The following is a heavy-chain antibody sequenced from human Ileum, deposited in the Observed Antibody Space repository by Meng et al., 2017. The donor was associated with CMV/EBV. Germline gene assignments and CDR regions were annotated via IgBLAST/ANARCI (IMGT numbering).Heavy chain of an antibody. CDR2: IYYSGST. J-gene: IGHJ4*02. D-gene: IGHD2-15*01. Sequence: VSRGSYYWSWIRQPPGKGLEWIGYIYYSGSTNYNPSLKSRVTISVDTSKNQFSLKLSSVTAADTAVYYCARDRGYCSGGSCQAGSDYWGQGTLVTVSS. V-gene: IGHV4-61*01. CDR3: ARDRGYCSGGSCQAGSDY. CDR1: VSRGSYY.